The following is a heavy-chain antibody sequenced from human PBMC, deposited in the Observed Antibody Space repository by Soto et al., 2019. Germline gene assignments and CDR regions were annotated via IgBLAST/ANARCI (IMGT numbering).Heavy chain of an antibody. CDR1: GGSISSGGYY. Sequence: QVQLQESGPGLVKPSQTLSLTCTVSGGSISSGGYYWSWIRQHPGKGLEWIGYIYYSGGTYYNPSRKRRVTISVDTPKTQSSLKLSSVTAADTAVYYCARVWAEREGATFDYWGQGTLVTVSS. D-gene: IGHD1-26*01. J-gene: IGHJ4*02. CDR3: ARVWAEREGATFDY. V-gene: IGHV4-31*03. CDR2: IYYSGGT.